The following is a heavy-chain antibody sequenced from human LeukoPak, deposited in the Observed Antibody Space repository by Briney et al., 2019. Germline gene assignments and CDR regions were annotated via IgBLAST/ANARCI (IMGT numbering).Heavy chain of an antibody. J-gene: IGHJ4*02. D-gene: IGHD2-21*01. CDR2: INPNSGDT. V-gene: IGHV1-2*02. CDR3: ARGMGGDRSSFDY. Sequence: ASVKVSCKASGYTFTGYYMHWVRQAPGQGLEWMGWINPNSGDTNYAQKFQGRVTMTRDTSISTAYMELSRLRSDDTAVYYCARGMGGDRSSFDYWGQGTLVTVSS. CDR1: GYTFTGYY.